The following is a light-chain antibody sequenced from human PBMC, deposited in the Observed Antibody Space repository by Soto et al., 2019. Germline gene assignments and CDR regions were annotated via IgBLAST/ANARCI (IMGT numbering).Light chain of an antibody. V-gene: IGLV2-14*01. CDR2: DVC. Sequence: QSALTQPASVSGSPGQSITISCTGTSSDVGGYNYVSWYQQHPGKAPKLMIYDVCNRPSGVSNRFSGSKSGNTASLTISGLQAEDEADYYCSSYTSSSLVFGGGTKVTVL. CDR3: SSYTSSSLV. CDR1: SSDVGGYNY. J-gene: IGLJ2*01.